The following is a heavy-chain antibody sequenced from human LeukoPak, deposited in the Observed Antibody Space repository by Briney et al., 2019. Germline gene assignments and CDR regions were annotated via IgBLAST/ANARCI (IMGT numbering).Heavy chain of an antibody. D-gene: IGHD1-1*01. V-gene: IGHV3-11*01. CDR2: ISSSGSTI. Sequence: GGSLRLSCAASGFTFSDYYMSWIRQAPGKGLEWVSYISSSGSTIYYADSVKGRFTISRDNSKNTLYLHMNSLRAEDTAVYYCAKTGNPATGDYWGQGTLVTVSS. CDR3: AKTGNPATGDY. J-gene: IGHJ4*02. CDR1: GFTFSDYY.